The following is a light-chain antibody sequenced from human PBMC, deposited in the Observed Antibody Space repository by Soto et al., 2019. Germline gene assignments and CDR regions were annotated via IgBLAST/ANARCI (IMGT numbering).Light chain of an antibody. Sequence: IQLTLSPSTLSSSVGDSGTVTYRASNSISDWLDWFQQNPGKAHKLLIYKASTLEIGVPSRFSGSASGTEINLTISSLQPDDFATYYCQQHSDYPLTFAGGTKV. CDR1: NSISDW. CDR3: QQHSDYPLT. CDR2: KAS. J-gene: IGKJ4*01. V-gene: IGKV1-5*03.